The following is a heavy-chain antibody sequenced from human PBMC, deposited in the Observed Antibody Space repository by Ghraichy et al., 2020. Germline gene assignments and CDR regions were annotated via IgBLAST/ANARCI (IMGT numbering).Heavy chain of an antibody. D-gene: IGHD6-6*01. J-gene: IGHJ6*03. CDR3: SREAEKSSSGSRNSFRFMDV. Sequence: ASVKVSCEASGYRFSSYSITLVRQAPGQGLECMGRISALNGETNYVQTLQDRFTMTTDTSTTTAYMELRSLRSDDTAVYFCSREAEKSSSGSRNSFRFMDVWGNGTAVTVSS. CDR1: GYRFSSYS. V-gene: IGHV1-18*04. CDR2: ISALNGET.